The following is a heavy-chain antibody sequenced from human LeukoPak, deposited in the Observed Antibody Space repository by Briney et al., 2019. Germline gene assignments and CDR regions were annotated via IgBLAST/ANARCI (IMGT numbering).Heavy chain of an antibody. D-gene: IGHD4-17*01. J-gene: IGHJ3*02. Sequence: GRSLRLSCAASGFTFDDYAMHWVRQAPGKGLEWVSGISWNSGSIGYADSVKGRFTISRDNAKNSLYLQMNSLRAEDMALYYCAKDLYGDYPAGDCAFGIWGQGTMVTVSS. CDR1: GFTFDDYA. CDR3: AKDLYGDYPAGDCAFGI. CDR2: ISWNSGSI. V-gene: IGHV3-9*03.